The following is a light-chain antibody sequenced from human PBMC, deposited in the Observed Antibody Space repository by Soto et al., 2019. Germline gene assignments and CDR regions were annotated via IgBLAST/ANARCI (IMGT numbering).Light chain of an antibody. J-gene: IGKJ3*01. Sequence: DIPMTQSPSSLSASVGDRVTITCQASQDISNYLNWYQQKPGKAPKLLIYDASNLETGVPSRFSGSGSGTDFTFTISSLQPEDIATYYCQQYDNLFVTFGPGTKVDIK. CDR3: QQYDNLFVT. V-gene: IGKV1-33*01. CDR2: DAS. CDR1: QDISNY.